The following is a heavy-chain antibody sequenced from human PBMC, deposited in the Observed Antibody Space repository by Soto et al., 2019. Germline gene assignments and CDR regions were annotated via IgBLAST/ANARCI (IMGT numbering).Heavy chain of an antibody. Sequence: QVQLVESGGGVVQPGRSLRLSCAASGFTFSSYAMHWVRRAPGKGLEWMAVMSYDGSNKYYADSVKGRFTISRDNSKNTVYLPMNSLRPEDTAVYYCARGGGAYWGQGTLVIVSS. J-gene: IGHJ4*02. CDR2: MSYDGSNK. V-gene: IGHV3-30-3*01. D-gene: IGHD3-16*01. CDR1: GFTFSSYA. CDR3: ARGGGAY.